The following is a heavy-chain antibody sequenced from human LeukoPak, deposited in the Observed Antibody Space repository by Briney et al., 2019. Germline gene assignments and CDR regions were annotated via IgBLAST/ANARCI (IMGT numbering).Heavy chain of an antibody. D-gene: IGHD3-22*01. V-gene: IGHV4-34*01. CDR1: GGSFSGYY. J-gene: IGHJ4*02. Sequence: SETLSLTCAVYGGSFSGYYWSWIRQPPGKGLEWIGEINHSGSTNYNPSLKSRVTISVDTSKNQFSLKLSSVTAADTAVYYCARRDHFYDSSGYYSFDYWGRGTLVTVSS. CDR3: ARRDHFYDSSGYYSFDY. CDR2: INHSGST.